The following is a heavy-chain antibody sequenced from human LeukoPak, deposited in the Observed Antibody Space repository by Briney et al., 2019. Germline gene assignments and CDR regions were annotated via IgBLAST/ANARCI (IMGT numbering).Heavy chain of an antibody. CDR2: IIPIFGTA. D-gene: IGHD1-7*01. CDR3: AREGVDNWNYEGFDY. CDR1: GGTFSSYA. J-gene: IGHJ4*02. V-gene: IGHV1-69*05. Sequence: GASVKVSCKASGGTFSSYAIIWVRQAPGQGLEWMGGIIPIFGTANYAQKFQGRVTITTDESTSTAYMELSSLRSEDTAVYYCAREGVDNWNYEGFDYWGQGTLVTVSS.